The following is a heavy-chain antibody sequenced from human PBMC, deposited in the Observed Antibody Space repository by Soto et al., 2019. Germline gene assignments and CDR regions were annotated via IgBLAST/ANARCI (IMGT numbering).Heavy chain of an antibody. D-gene: IGHD6-13*01. J-gene: IGHJ4*02. CDR2: INPNSGGT. CDR3: ARGGIAAAGTFDY. CDR1: GYTFTGYY. Sequence: QVQLVQSGAEVKKPGASVKVSCKASGYTFTGYYMHWVRQAPGQGLEWMGWINPNSGGTNYAQKLQGWVTMTRDTSISTAYMELSRLRSDDTAVYYCARGGIAAAGTFDYWGQGTLVTVSS. V-gene: IGHV1-2*04.